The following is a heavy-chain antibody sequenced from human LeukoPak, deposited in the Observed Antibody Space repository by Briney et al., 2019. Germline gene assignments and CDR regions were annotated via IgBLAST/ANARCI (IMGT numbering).Heavy chain of an antibody. D-gene: IGHD3-3*01. V-gene: IGHV4-61*02. CDR3: AREVIMHAGAFDI. J-gene: IGHJ3*02. Sequence: SGTLSLTCTVSGGSISSGSYYWSWIRQPAGKGLEWIGRIYTSGSTNYNPSLKSRVTISVDTSKNQFSLKLSSVTAADTAVYYCAREVIMHAGAFDIWGQGTMVTVSS. CDR1: GGSISSGSYY. CDR2: IYTSGST.